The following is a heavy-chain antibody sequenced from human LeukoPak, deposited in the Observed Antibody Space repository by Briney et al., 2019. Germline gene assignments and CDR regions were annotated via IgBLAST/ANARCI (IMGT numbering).Heavy chain of an antibody. J-gene: IGHJ4*02. Sequence: ASVQVSCKASGYTFTAHFIHWVRQAPGQGLEWMGQINSNNGGEKYAPKFQGRVTVLRDTSINTIYLDLTSLTSDDTAVYYCAREPYTTSSDRHEKAFDYWGQGTPVTVSS. D-gene: IGHD6-6*01. CDR2: INSNNGGE. V-gene: IGHV1-2*06. CDR1: GYTFTAHF. CDR3: AREPYTTSSDRHEKAFDY.